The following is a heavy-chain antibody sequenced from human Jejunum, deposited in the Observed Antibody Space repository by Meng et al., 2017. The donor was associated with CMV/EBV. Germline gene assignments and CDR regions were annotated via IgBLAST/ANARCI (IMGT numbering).Heavy chain of an antibody. V-gene: IGHV4-39*07. CDR1: INNGSSY. J-gene: IGHJ4*02. CDR3: ARGFGRFLEWLPVGVYS. CDR2: AHYGEIR. D-gene: IGHD3-3*01. Sequence: INNGSSYWGCVRRAPGKGLEWIGSAHYGEIRHSAPSLESRVTISVDTSKNQFSLNLNSVTAADTAVYYCARGFGRFLEWLPVGVYSWGQRTLVTVSS.